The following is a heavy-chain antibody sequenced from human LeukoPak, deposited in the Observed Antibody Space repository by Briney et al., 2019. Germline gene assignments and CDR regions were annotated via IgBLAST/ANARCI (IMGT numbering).Heavy chain of an antibody. CDR1: CGSISSSSYY. CDR3: ARHRSNYAGPNWFDP. D-gene: IGHD4-11*01. CDR2: IYYSGST. V-gene: IGHV4-39*01. J-gene: IGHJ5*02. Sequence: ETLSLTCTVSCGSISSSSYYWGWIRQPPGKGLEWIGSIYYSGSTYYNPSLKSRVTISVDTSKNQFSLKLSSVTAADTAVYYCARHRSNYAGPNWFDPWGQGTLVTVSS.